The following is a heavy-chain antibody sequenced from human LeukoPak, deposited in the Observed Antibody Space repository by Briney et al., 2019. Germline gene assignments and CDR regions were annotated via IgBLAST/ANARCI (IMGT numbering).Heavy chain of an antibody. CDR1: GGSMSSGGYY. Sequence: PSETLSLTCTVSGGSMSSGGYYWSWIRQHPGKGLEWIGYIYYSGSTYYNPSLKSRVTISVDTSKNQFSLKLSSVTAADTAVYYCARGRGYCSGGSCYGNWFDPWGQGTLVTVSS. V-gene: IGHV4-31*03. J-gene: IGHJ5*02. CDR3: ARGRGYCSGGSCYGNWFDP. CDR2: IYYSGST. D-gene: IGHD2-15*01.